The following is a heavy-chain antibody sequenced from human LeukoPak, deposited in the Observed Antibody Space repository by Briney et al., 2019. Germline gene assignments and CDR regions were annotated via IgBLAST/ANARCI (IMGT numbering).Heavy chain of an antibody. V-gene: IGHV4-30-4*08. CDR1: GGSISSGDYY. CDR3: ARGVENWGSESGY. Sequence: SETLSLTCTVSGGSISSGDYYWTWVRQPPGKGLEWIGYISYSGSTYYNPSLKSRVSISADTSKNQFSLKLSSLTAADTAVYYCARGVENWGSESGYWGQGTLVTVSS. J-gene: IGHJ4*02. CDR2: ISYSGST. D-gene: IGHD7-27*01.